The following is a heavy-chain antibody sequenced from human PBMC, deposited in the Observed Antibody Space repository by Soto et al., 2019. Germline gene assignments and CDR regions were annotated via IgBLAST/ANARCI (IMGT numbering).Heavy chain of an antibody. Sequence: QVQLVQSGAEVKKPGSSVXVSCKASGGTFSSYAISWVRQAPGQGLEWMGGIIPIFGTANYAQKFQGRVTITADESTSTAYMELSSLRSEDTAVXXXXRXTXVXXSRFDPWGQGTLVTVSS. V-gene: IGHV1-69*12. CDR1: GGTFSSYA. CDR3: XRXTXVXXSRFDP. CDR2: IIPIFGTA. J-gene: IGHJ5*02.